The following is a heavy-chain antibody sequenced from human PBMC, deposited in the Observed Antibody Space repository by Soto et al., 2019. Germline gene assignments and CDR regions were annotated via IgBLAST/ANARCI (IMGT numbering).Heavy chain of an antibody. V-gene: IGHV1-69*06. CDR2: IIPILDRT. Sequence: QVQLVQSGAEVKKPGSSVNVSCKASRGTFNSYAISWVRQAPGQGLEWMGGIIPILDRTHFTQKFQDRVTIPAYKSTRTASVELSSLRSADTAIYFCARTHSSSWETVFYYYDMDVWGQATTVTVS. CDR3: ARTHSSSWETVFYYYDMDV. D-gene: IGHD6-6*01. J-gene: IGHJ6*02. CDR1: RGTFNSYA.